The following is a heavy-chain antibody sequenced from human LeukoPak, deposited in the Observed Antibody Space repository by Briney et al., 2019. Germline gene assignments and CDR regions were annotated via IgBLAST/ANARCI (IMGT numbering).Heavy chain of an antibody. CDR2: INPNSGGT. J-gene: IGHJ4*02. CDR1: GYTFTGYY. D-gene: IGHD6-13*01. V-gene: IGHV1-2*02. CDR3: APSSSNWFYFDY. Sequence: ASVKVSCKTSGYTFTGYYMHWVRQAPGQGPEWMGWINPNSGGTNYAQKFQGRVTMTRDTSISTAYMDLSRLRSDDTAVYYCAPSSSNWFYFDYWGQGTLVTVSS.